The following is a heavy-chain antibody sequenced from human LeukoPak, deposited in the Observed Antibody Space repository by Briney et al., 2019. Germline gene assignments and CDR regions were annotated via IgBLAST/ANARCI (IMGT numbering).Heavy chain of an antibody. J-gene: IGHJ4*02. V-gene: IGHV3-11*01. CDR2: ISDSGNTV. D-gene: IGHD5-18*01. CDR1: GFTFSDSY. Sequence: GGSLRLSCAASGFTFSDSYMGWIRQAPGKGLEWISYISDSGNTVYYADSMKGRFTISRDNAKNSLYLQMNNLRAEDTAVYYCATLVDTSMGYYFDYWGQGTLVTVSS. CDR3: ATLVDTSMGYYFDY.